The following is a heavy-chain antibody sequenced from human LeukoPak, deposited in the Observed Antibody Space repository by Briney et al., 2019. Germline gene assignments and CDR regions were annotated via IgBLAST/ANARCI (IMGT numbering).Heavy chain of an antibody. Sequence: SETLPLTCTVSGGSISSYYWSWIRQPPGKGLEWIGYIYYSGSTNYNPSLKSRVTISVDTSKNQFSLKLSSVTAADTAVYYCARTVEWELLLPDAFDIWGQGTMVTVSS. CDR1: GGSISSYY. CDR3: ARTVEWELLLPDAFDI. V-gene: IGHV4-59*01. J-gene: IGHJ3*02. CDR2: IYYSGST. D-gene: IGHD1-26*01.